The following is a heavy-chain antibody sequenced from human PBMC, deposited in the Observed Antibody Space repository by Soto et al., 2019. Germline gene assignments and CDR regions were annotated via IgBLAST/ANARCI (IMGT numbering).Heavy chain of an antibody. CDR1: GFTFNTYG. CDR3: ARIDCTGAFCYSWLFNYSVDV. CDR2: IWYDGSNK. V-gene: IGHV3-33*01. Sequence: QVQLVESGGGVVQPGGSLRLSCTTSGFTFNTYGMHWVRQARGKGLEWVEIIWYDGSNKYYADSVKGRFTISRDNSKIRLILKMTGLRADDTALYYCARIDCTGAFCYSWLFNYSVDVWGQGSTVTVSS. J-gene: IGHJ6*02. D-gene: IGHD2-8*02.